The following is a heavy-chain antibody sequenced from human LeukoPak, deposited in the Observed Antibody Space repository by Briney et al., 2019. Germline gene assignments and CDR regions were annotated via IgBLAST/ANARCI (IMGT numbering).Heavy chain of an antibody. CDR3: AKDLGAVITTYYFDY. D-gene: IGHD3-22*01. CDR1: GFTFSDYY. Sequence: GGSLRLSCAASGFTFSDYYMSWIRQAPGKGLEWVSYISSSGSTIYYADSVKDRFTISRDNAKNSLYLQMNSLRAEDTAVYYCAKDLGAVITTYYFDYWGQGTLVTVSS. J-gene: IGHJ4*02. V-gene: IGHV3-11*01. CDR2: ISSSGSTI.